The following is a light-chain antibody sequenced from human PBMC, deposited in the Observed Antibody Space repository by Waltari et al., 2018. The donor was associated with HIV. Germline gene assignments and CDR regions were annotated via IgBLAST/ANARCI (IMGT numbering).Light chain of an antibody. CDR1: TSNVGSNF. V-gene: IGLV1-47*01. CDR3: ATWDGSLGGSYV. CDR2: SDN. Sequence: QSVLTQPPSASGTPGQRVTISCSGSTSNVGSNFVSWYQQLPGTAPKLLIYSDNRRPAGVPNRSSGSKTGASASLAISGLRSEDEADYYCATWDGSLGGSYVFGAGTKVTVL. J-gene: IGLJ1*01.